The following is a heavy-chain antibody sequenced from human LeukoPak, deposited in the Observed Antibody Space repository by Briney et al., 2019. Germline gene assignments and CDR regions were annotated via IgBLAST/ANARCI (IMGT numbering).Heavy chain of an antibody. Sequence: GGSLRLSCAASGFTFSSYAMSWVRQAPEKGLEWVSVIYSGGRTSYANSVRGRFTISRDNAKNTVYIQLISLRADDTAVYYCARGTSSGYYRTEAFDLWGQGTMVTVSS. CDR3: ARGTSSGYYRTEAFDL. D-gene: IGHD3-22*01. CDR1: GFTFSSYA. V-gene: IGHV3-66*01. J-gene: IGHJ3*01. CDR2: IYSGGRT.